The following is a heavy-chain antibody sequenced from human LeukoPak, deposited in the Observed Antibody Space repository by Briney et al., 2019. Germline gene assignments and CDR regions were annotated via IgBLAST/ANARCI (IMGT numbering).Heavy chain of an antibody. CDR2: INHSGST. CDR3: ARGNVEDYYYDSSGLYFDY. CDR1: GGSFSGYY. J-gene: IGHJ4*02. Sequence: SETLSLTCAVYGGSFSGYYWSWIRQPPGKGLEWIGEINHSGSTNYNPSLKSRVTISVDTSKNQFSPKLSSVTAADTAVYYCARGNVEDYYYDSSGLYFDYWGQGTLVTVSS. V-gene: IGHV4-34*01. D-gene: IGHD3-22*01.